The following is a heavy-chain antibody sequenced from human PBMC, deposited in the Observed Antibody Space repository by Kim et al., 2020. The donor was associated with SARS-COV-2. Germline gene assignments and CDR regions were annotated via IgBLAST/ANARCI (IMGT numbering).Heavy chain of an antibody. CDR1: GGSISSGNYY. J-gene: IGHJ3*02. D-gene: IGHD3-10*01. Sequence: SETLSLTCTVSGGSISSGNYYWSWIRQHPGKGLEWMGYIYNSGSAYYNPSLKSRVTISVDTSKNQFSLKLNSVTAADTAVYYCARDWGGGSGSYYRALDIWGQGTMVTVSS. CDR2: IYNSGSA. V-gene: IGHV4-31*03. CDR3: ARDWGGGSGSYYRALDI.